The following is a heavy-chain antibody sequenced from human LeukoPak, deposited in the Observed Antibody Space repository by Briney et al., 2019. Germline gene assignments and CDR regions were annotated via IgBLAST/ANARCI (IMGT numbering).Heavy chain of an antibody. CDR1: GGSLSSYY. D-gene: IGHD3-22*01. CDR2: IYTSGST. J-gene: IGHJ4*02. V-gene: IGHV4-4*07. Sequence: SETLSLTCTVSGGSLSSYYWSWIRQPAGKGLEWIGRIYTSGSTNYNPSLKSRVTMSVDTSKNQFSLKLSSVTAADTAVYYCARARYYYDSSGYRYHYFDYWGQGTLVTVSS. CDR3: ARARYYYDSSGYRYHYFDY.